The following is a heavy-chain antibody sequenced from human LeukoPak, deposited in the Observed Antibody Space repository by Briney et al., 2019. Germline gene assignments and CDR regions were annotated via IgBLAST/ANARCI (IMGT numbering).Heavy chain of an antibody. D-gene: IGHD1-7*01. CDR2: ISAYNGNT. Sequence: ASVKVSCKASGYTFTSYGISWVRQAPGQGLEWMGWISAYNGNTNYAQKLQGRVTMTTDTSTSTAYMELRSPRSDDTAVYYCARAGELEGYNGSAPWGQEPRVTVS. CDR1: GYTFTSYG. J-gene: IGHJ5*02. V-gene: IGHV1-18*01. CDR3: ARAGELEGYNGSAP.